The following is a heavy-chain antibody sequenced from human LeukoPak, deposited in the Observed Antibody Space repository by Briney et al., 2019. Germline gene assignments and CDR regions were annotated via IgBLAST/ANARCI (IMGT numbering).Heavy chain of an antibody. CDR2: ITSSSSNM. J-gene: IGHJ4*02. V-gene: IGHV3-48*03. CDR1: GFSFSSYE. Sequence: GGSLRLSCVVSGFSFSSYEMNWVRQAPGKGLEWVSLITSSSSNMYYADSVKGRFTISRDNAKNSLYLQMNSLRAEDTAVYYCARVGSSWCLDCWGQGTLVTVSS. CDR3: ARVGSSWCLDC. D-gene: IGHD6-13*01.